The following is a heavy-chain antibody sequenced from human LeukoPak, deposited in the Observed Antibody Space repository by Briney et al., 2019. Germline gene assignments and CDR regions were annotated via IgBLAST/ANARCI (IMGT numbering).Heavy chain of an antibody. CDR3: AKDKVPGIAVAGRLGY. J-gene: IGHJ4*02. Sequence: GGSLRLSCAASGFTFSSYAMSWVRQAPGKGLEWVSAISGSGGSTYYADSVKGWFTISRDNSKNTLYLQMNSLRAEDTAVYYCAKDKVPGIAVAGRLGYWGQGTLVTVSS. V-gene: IGHV3-23*01. CDR2: ISGSGGST. CDR1: GFTFSSYA. D-gene: IGHD6-19*01.